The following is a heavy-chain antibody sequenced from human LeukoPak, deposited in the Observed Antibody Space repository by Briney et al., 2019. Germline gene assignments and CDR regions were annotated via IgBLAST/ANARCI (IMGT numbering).Heavy chain of an antibody. D-gene: IGHD6-13*01. CDR3: AREVVAAAGTSNWFDP. J-gene: IGHJ5*02. V-gene: IGHV4-59*01. CDR2: IYYSGST. Sequence: SETLSLTCSVSGGSISGYYWSWIRQPPGQGLEWIGYIYYSGSTNYNPSLKSRVIISRDTSKNQFSLKLSSVTAADTAVYYCAREVVAAAGTSNWFDPWGQGTLVTVSS. CDR1: GGSISGYY.